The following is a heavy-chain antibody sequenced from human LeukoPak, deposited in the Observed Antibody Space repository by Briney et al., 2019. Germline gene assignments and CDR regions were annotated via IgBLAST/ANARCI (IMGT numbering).Heavy chain of an antibody. CDR1: GYTLTELS. CDR2: FDPEDGET. V-gene: IGHV1-24*01. D-gene: IGHD3-10*01. CDR3: ATGTTEFGELPEALFDY. J-gene: IGHJ4*02. Sequence: ASVKVSCKVSGYTLTELSMHWVRQAPGKGLEWMGGFDPEDGETIYAQKFQGRVTMTEDTSTDTAYMELSSLRSEDTAVYYCATGTTEFGELPEALFDYWGQGTLVTVSS.